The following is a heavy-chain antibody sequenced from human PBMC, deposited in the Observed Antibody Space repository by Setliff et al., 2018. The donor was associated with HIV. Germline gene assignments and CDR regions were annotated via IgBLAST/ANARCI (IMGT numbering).Heavy chain of an antibody. CDR1: GLNFSTYV. CDR2: ISYDGSNK. D-gene: IGHD6-13*01. V-gene: IGHV3-30*18. Sequence: LRLSCAASGLNFSTYVVNWIRQAPGKGLEWVAVISYDGSNKYYADSVKGRFTISRDNSKNTLYLQMNSLRAEDTAVYYCAKSSAGTYWMDYWGQGTLVTVSS. J-gene: IGHJ4*02. CDR3: AKSSAGTYWMDY.